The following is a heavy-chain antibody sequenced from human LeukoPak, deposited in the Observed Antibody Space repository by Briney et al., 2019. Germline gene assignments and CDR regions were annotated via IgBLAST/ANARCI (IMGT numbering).Heavy chain of an antibody. CDR3: ARDSPVWAKYQPTTFDY. D-gene: IGHD2-2*01. Sequence: SETLSLTCTVSGGSISSYYWSWIRQPAGKGLEWIGRIYTSGSTNYNPSLKSRVTMSVDTSKNQFSLKLSSVTAADTAVYYCARDSPVWAKYQPTTFDYWGQGTLVIVSS. CDR2: IYTSGST. CDR1: GGSISSYY. J-gene: IGHJ4*02. V-gene: IGHV4-4*07.